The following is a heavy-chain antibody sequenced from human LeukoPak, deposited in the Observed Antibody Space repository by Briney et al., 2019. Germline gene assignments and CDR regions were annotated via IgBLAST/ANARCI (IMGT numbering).Heavy chain of an antibody. CDR3: ARNVPSTGDFVY. D-gene: IGHD3-10*01. V-gene: IGHV1-8*01. CDR2: RNPNSGNT. CDR1: GYTFTSYD. Sequence: GASVKVSCKASGYTFTSYDINWVRQATGQGLERMGWRNPNSGNTGYAQKFQGRVTMTRDTSISTAYMELSSLTSEDTAVYYCARNVPSTGDFVYWGQGTLVTVSS. J-gene: IGHJ4*02.